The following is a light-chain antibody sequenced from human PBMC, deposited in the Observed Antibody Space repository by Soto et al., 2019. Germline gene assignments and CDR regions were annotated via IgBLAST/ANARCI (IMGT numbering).Light chain of an antibody. CDR3: CSYTGRPTLL. CDR1: SSDVGGYDY. V-gene: IGLV2-14*01. CDR2: EVS. Sequence: QSALTQPASVSGSPGQSITISCTGSSSDVGGYDYVSWYQQHPGKAPKLMIYEVSNRPAGVSNRFSGSKSGNTASLTISGLQAEDDADYYCCSYTGRPTLLFGGGTKVTVL. J-gene: IGLJ2*01.